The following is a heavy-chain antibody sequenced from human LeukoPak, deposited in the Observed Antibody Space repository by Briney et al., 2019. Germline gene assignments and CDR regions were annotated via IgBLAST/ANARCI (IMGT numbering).Heavy chain of an antibody. J-gene: IGHJ5*02. CDR2: ISGSGGST. CDR3: ARDGQMTTWGNVNWFDP. V-gene: IGHV3-23*01. CDR1: GFTFSSYA. Sequence: GGSLRLSCAASGFTFSSYAMSWVRQAPGKGLEWVSAISGSGGSTYYADSVKGRFTISRDNSKNTLYLQMNSLRAEDTALYYCARDGQMTTWGNVNWFDPWGQGTLVTVSS. D-gene: IGHD3-16*01.